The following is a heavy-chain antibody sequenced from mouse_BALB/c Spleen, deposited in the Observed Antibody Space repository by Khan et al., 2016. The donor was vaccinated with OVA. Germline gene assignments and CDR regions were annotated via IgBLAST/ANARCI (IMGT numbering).Heavy chain of an antibody. CDR2: ISYSGNT. J-gene: IGHJ2*01. Sequence: EVQLQESGPGLVKPSQSLSLTCTVTGYSITSDYAWNWIRQFPENKLEWMGYISYSGNTKYNPSLKSRISITRDTSKNQFFLQLNFVTIEDTATYYCARIQGGDFDYWGQGTTLTVS. CDR1: GYSITSDYA. V-gene: IGHV3-2*02. CDR3: ARIQGGDFDY. D-gene: IGHD3-2*02.